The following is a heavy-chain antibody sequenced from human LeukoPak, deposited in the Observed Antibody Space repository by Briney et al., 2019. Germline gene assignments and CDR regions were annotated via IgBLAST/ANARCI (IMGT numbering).Heavy chain of an antibody. Sequence: SETLSLTCAVYGGSFSGYYWSWIRQPPGKGLEWIGEINHSGSTNYNPSLKSRVTIPVDTSKNQFSLKLSSVTAADTAVYYCARGLGYSYGFFIWGQGTLVTVSS. CDR3: ARGLGYSYGFFI. J-gene: IGHJ4*02. V-gene: IGHV4-34*01. D-gene: IGHD5-18*01. CDR1: GGSFSGYY. CDR2: INHSGST.